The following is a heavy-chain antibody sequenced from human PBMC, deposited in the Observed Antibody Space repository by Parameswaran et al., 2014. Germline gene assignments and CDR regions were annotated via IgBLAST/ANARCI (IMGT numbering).Heavy chain of an antibody. CDR2: IYPGDSDT. D-gene: IGHD3-10*01. V-gene: IGHV5-51*01. Sequence: VRQMPGKGLEWMGTIYPGDSDTRYSPSFQGQVTISADKSISTAYLQWSSLKASDTAMYYCARRYYGSGSYQDKNWFDPWGQGTLVTVSS. J-gene: IGHJ5*02. CDR3: ARRYYGSGSYQDKNWFDP.